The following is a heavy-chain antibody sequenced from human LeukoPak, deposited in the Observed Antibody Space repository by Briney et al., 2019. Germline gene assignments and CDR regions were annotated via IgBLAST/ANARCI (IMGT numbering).Heavy chain of an antibody. J-gene: IGHJ6*03. D-gene: IGHD5-12*01. Sequence: PGGSLRLSCAASGFTVSSNYMSWVRQAPGKGLEWVSVIYSGVSTYYADSVKGRFTISRDNSKNTLYLQMNSLRAEDTAVYYCARGIVATIRGARYYYMDVWGKGTTVTVSS. CDR1: GFTVSSNY. V-gene: IGHV3-53*01. CDR2: IYSGVST. CDR3: ARGIVATIRGARYYYMDV.